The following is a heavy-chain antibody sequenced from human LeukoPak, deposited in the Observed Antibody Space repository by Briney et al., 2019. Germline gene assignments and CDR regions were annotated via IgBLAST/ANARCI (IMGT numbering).Heavy chain of an antibody. J-gene: IGHJ4*02. CDR1: GYSFTSSG. Sequence: ASVKVSCTTSGYSFTSSGTTWKRQAPGQGLEWMGWINTYNGFSKYARKLQGRVTMTADTSKSTAYMELSSLSSDDTAVYYCAKTTTGGFSDYWGQGTLVTVSS. D-gene: IGHD1-1*01. CDR3: AKTTTGGFSDY. V-gene: IGHV1-18*01. CDR2: INTYNGFS.